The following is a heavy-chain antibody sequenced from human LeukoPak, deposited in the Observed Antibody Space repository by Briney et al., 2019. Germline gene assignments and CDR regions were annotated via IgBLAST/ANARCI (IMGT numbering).Heavy chain of an antibody. Sequence: GSLRLSSGASALIFSAYGLHWFGRPPAKGLVWWAAIWYDGGNKYYADSVKGRFTISRDNSKNTLYLQMNSLRAEDTAVYYCAKERLHKYYYDSSGSYYFDYWGQGTLVTVSS. V-gene: IGHV3-30*02. J-gene: IGHJ4*02. CDR3: AKERLHKYYYDSSGSYYFDY. CDR1: ALIFSAYG. D-gene: IGHD3-22*01. CDR2: IWYDGGNK.